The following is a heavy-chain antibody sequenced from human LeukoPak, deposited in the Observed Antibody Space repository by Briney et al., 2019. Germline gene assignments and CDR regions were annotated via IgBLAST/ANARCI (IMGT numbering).Heavy chain of an antibody. CDR3: ARRARRDGYTWGDYYYYYGMDV. CDR2: IYYSGST. J-gene: IGHJ6*02. Sequence: PSETLSLTCTVSGGSMSNHYWSWVRQSPGKGLEWIGNIYYSGSTNYRPSLKSRVTISVDTSKNQFSLKLSSVTAADTAVYYCARRARRDGYTWGDYYYYYGMDVWGQGTTVTVSS. V-gene: IGHV4-59*08. CDR1: GGSMSNHY. D-gene: IGHD5-24*01.